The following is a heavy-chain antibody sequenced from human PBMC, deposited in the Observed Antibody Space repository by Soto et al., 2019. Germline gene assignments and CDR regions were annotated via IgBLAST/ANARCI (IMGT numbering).Heavy chain of an antibody. D-gene: IGHD3-3*01. V-gene: IGHV3-53*01. CDR1: GFIVSSNQ. Sequence: GGSLRLSCVASGFIVSSNQMSWVRQAPGKGLEWVSVIYSGHTTYYADSVEGRFTISRDDSKNTLYLQMNSLRVEDTAVYYCVRGPSDHKLRLVEWPYGDYWGQGALVPVSS. CDR2: IYSGHTT. CDR3: VRGPSDHKLRLVEWPYGDY. J-gene: IGHJ4*02.